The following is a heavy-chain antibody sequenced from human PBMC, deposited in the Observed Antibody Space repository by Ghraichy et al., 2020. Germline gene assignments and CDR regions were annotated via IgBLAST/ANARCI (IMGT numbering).Heavy chain of an antibody. CDR3: AKNVDLEARIRTTDY. Sequence: ASVKVSCKTSGYKFTGYNIHWVRQAPGQGLEWMGWINAKDGGTNYAQQFQGRVTMSRDTSISTAYMELSRLTSADTAIYYCAKNVDLEARIRTTDYWGQGTQVTVSS. CDR1: GYKFTGYN. D-gene: IGHD5-12*01. V-gene: IGHV1-2*02. J-gene: IGHJ4*02. CDR2: INAKDGGT.